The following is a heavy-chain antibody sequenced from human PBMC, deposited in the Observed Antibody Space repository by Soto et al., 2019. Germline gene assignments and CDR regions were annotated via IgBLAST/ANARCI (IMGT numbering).Heavy chain of an antibody. CDR1: GFTFGDYA. CDR3: TRGTSIAARHLGFDP. Sequence: PGGSLRLSCTASGFTFGDYAMSWFRQAPGKGLEWVGFIRSKAYGGTTEYAASVKGRFTISRDGSKSIAYLQMNSLKTEDTAVYYCTRGTSIAARHLGFDPWGQGTLVTVYS. J-gene: IGHJ5*02. V-gene: IGHV3-49*01. D-gene: IGHD6-6*01. CDR2: IRSKAYGGTT.